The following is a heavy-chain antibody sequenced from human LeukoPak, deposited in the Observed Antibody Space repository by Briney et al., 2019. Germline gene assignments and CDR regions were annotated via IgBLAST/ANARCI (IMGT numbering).Heavy chain of an antibody. V-gene: IGHV1-18*01. Sequence: ASVKVSCKASGGTFSSYAISWVRQAPGQGLEWMGWISAYNGNTNYAQKLQGRVTMTTDTSTSTAYMELRSLRSDDTAVYYCAKQGYYYDSSGYANWGQGTLVTVSS. CDR1: GGTFSSYA. D-gene: IGHD3-22*01. CDR2: ISAYNGNT. J-gene: IGHJ4*02. CDR3: AKQGYYYDSSGYAN.